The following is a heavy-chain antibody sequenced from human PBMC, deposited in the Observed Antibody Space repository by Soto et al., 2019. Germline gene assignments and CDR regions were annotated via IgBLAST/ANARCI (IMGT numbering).Heavy chain of an antibody. J-gene: IGHJ4*02. Sequence: QMQLVQSGPEVKKPGTSVKVSCKASGFTFTSSAMQWVRQARGQRLEWIGWIVVGSGNTNYAQKFKERVTITRDMSTSTAYMELSSLRSEDTAVYYCAADRLGYDSSGGNFDYWGQGTLVTVSS. CDR1: GFTFTSSA. CDR2: IVVGSGNT. D-gene: IGHD3-22*01. CDR3: AADRLGYDSSGGNFDY. V-gene: IGHV1-58*02.